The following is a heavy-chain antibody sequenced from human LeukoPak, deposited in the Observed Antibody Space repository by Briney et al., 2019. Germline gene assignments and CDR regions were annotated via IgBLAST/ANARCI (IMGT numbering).Heavy chain of an antibody. CDR1: GFTVSSNY. D-gene: IGHD1-26*01. CDR2: IYSGGST. V-gene: IGHV3-66*02. CDR3: ARSPTKWKLLFFDY. J-gene: IGHJ4*02. Sequence: QPGGSLRLSCAASGFTVSSNYMSWVRQAPGKGLEWVSVIYSGGSTYYADSVKGRFTISRDNSKNTLYLQMNSLRAEDTAVYYCARSPTKWKLLFFDYWGQGTLVTVSS.